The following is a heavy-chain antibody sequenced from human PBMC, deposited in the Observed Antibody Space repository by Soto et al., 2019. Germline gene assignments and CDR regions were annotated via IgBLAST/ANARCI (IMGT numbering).Heavy chain of an antibody. D-gene: IGHD3-16*02. V-gene: IGHV3-30*18. CDR3: AKVFPRWYDYVWGSDRPDIDY. J-gene: IGHJ4*02. Sequence: ESGGGVVQPGRSLRLSCAASGFTFSSYGMHWVRQAPGKGLEWVAVISYDGSNKYYADSVKGRFTISRDNYKNTLYLQMNSLRAEDTAVYYCAKVFPRWYDYVWGSDRPDIDYWGQGTLVTVSS. CDR2: ISYDGSNK. CDR1: GFTFSSYG.